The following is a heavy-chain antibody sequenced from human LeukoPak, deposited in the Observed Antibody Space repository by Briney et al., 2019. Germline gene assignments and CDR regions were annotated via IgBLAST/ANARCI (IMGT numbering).Heavy chain of an antibody. CDR3: ARNRGDPSYFDY. D-gene: IGHD4-17*01. Sequence: GGSLRPSCAASGFTFSTYEMNWVRQAPGKGLEWVSSISTSSSYIYYADSVKGRFTISRNNPKNSLYLQMNSLRAEDTAVYYCARNRGDPSYFDYWGQGTLVTVSS. CDR1: GFTFSTYE. CDR2: ISTSSSYI. J-gene: IGHJ4*02. V-gene: IGHV3-21*01.